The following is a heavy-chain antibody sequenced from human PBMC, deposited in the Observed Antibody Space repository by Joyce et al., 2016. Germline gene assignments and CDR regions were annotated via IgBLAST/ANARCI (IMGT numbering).Heavy chain of an antibody. CDR2: IYYSGST. J-gene: IGHJ4*02. CDR1: GGSISSSSYY. V-gene: IGHV4-39*01. D-gene: IGHD2-15*01. CDR3: AKLPGRRSCYSCYFDY. Sequence: QLQLQESGPGLVKPSETLSLTCTVSGGSISSSSYYGGWVRQPPGKGLEWIGSIYYSGSTYYNPSLQSRVTISLDTTNNQFSLKLSSVTAADTAMYYCAKLPGRRSCYSCYFDYWGQGTLVTVSS.